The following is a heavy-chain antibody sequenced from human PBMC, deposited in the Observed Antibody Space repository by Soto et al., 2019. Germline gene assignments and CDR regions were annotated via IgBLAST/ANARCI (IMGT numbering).Heavy chain of an antibody. D-gene: IGHD1-1*01. CDR2: ISYDGSNK. CDR3: AKDRGNWNDLYRHYYGMDV. CDR1: GFTFSSYG. J-gene: IGHJ6*02. Sequence: QVQLVESGGGVVQPGRSLRLSCAASGFTFSSYGMHWVRQAPGKGLEWVGVISYDGSNKYYADSVKGRFTISRDNSKNTLYLQMNSLRAEDTAVYYCAKDRGNWNDLYRHYYGMDVWGQGTTVTVSS. V-gene: IGHV3-30*18.